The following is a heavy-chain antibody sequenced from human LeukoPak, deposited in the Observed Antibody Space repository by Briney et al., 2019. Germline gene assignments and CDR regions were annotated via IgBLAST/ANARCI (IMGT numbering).Heavy chain of an antibody. CDR1: GYTFTDYY. Sequence: ASVKVSCQASGYTFTDYYVHWVRQAPAQGLEWMGWINPNSGGTKYAQKFQGRVTMTRDTSISTAYMELSRLRSDDTAVYYCAREGPIVGATHLVDYWGQGTLVTVSS. CDR3: AREGPIVGATHLVDY. J-gene: IGHJ4*02. V-gene: IGHV1-2*02. CDR2: INPNSGGT. D-gene: IGHD1-26*01.